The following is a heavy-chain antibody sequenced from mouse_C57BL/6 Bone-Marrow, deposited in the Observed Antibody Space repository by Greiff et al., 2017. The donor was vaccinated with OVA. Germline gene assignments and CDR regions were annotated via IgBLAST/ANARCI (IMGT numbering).Heavy chain of an antibody. CDR1: GFTFSSYT. J-gene: IGHJ2*01. Sequence: DVHLVESGGGLVKPGGSLKLSCAASGFTFSSYTMSWVRQTPEKRLEWVATISGGGGNTYYPDSVKGRFTISRDNAKNTLYLQMSSLRSEDTALYYCARQGLLLFDYWGQGTTLTVSS. V-gene: IGHV5-9*01. CDR3: ARQGLLLFDY. CDR2: ISGGGGNT. D-gene: IGHD2-3*01.